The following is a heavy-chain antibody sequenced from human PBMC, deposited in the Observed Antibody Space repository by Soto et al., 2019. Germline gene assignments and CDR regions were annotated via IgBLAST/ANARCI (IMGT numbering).Heavy chain of an antibody. CDR3: ARSQGGSSSLDIYYYSYYGMDV. CDR1: GGTFSSYA. J-gene: IGHJ6*02. V-gene: IGHV1-69*13. D-gene: IGHD2-15*01. CDR2: IIPIFGTA. Sequence: GASVKVSCKAPGGTFSSYAISWVRQAPGQGLEWMGGIIPIFGTANYAQKFQGRVTITADESTSTGYMELSSLRSEDTAVYYCARSQGGSSSLDIYYYSYYGMDVWGQGTTVTVSS.